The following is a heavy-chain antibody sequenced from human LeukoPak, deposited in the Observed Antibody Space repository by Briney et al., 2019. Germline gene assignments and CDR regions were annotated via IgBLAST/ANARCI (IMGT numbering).Heavy chain of an antibody. D-gene: IGHD2/OR15-2a*01. Sequence: ASVKVPCKASGGTFSSYAISWVRQAPGQGLEWMGRIIPIFGTANYAQKFQGRVTITTDESTSTAYMELSSLRSEDTAVYYCARDFGLIDAGLVENDYWGQGTLVTVSS. CDR3: ARDFGLIDAGLVENDY. J-gene: IGHJ4*02. CDR2: IIPIFGTA. CDR1: GGTFSSYA. V-gene: IGHV1-69*05.